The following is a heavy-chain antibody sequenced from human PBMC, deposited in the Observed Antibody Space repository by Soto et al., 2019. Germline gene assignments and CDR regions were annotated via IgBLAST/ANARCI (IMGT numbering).Heavy chain of an antibody. D-gene: IGHD3-10*01. CDR1: GYIFTSYD. CDR3: ARAYDSGSYYFGLIDH. CDR2: IGTYNGNT. Sequence: QVQLVQSGAEVKKPGASVKVSCKASGYIFTSYDISWVRQAPGQGLEWMGWIGTYNGNTHYAQKLQGRVTLTTDTSTSTAYMELRSLRSDDTAVYYCARAYDSGSYYFGLIDHWGQGTLVTVSS. V-gene: IGHV1-18*01. J-gene: IGHJ4*02.